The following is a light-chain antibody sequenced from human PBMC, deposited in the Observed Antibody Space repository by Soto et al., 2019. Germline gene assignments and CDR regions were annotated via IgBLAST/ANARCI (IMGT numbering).Light chain of an antibody. CDR1: QSVSSSY. CDR2: AAS. CDR3: QHYNSYSEA. V-gene: IGKV3-20*01. J-gene: IGKJ1*01. Sequence: EIVLTQSPGTLSLSLGERVTLSCRASQSVSSSYLAWYQQKPGQAPRLLIYAASSRATGIPDRFSGSGSGTEFTLTISSLQPDDFATYYCQHYNSYSEAFGQGTKVDIK.